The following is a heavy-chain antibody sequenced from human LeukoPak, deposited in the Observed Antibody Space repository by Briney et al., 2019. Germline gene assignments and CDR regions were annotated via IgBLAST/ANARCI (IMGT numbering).Heavy chain of an antibody. Sequence: SQTLSLTCAISGDSVSSNSVAWNWIRQSPSRGLEWLGRTYFRSKWYNDYAVSVKSRITINADTSKNQFSLQLNSVTPEDTAVYYCTRGAAMTGSDYWGQGTLVTVLS. CDR2: TYFRSKWYN. J-gene: IGHJ4*02. CDR3: TRGAAMTGSDY. V-gene: IGHV6-1*01. D-gene: IGHD3-9*01. CDR1: GDSVSSNSVA.